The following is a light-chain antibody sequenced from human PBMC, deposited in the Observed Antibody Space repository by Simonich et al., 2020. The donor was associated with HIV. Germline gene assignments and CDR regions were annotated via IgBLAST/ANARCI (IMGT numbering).Light chain of an antibody. J-gene: IGKJ2*01. CDR3: QQYNNWPLF. Sequence: EIVMTQSPATLSVSPGERATLSCRASQSVNSNLAWYQQKPGQAPRLLIYGASTRATGIPARFSGSGSGTEFTLTISSMQSEDFAVYYCQQYNNWPLFFGQGTKLEIK. CDR2: GAS. CDR1: QSVNSN. V-gene: IGKV3-15*01.